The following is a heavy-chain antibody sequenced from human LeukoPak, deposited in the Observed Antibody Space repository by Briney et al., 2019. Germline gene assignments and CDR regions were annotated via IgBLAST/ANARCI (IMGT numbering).Heavy chain of an antibody. CDR1: GDSVSSNSAA. Sequence: SQTLSLTCAISGDSVSSNSAAWNWLRQSPSRGLEWLGRTYYRSKWYNDYAVSVKSRITINPDTSKNQFPLQLNSVTPEDTAVYYCARSTTATRQVGYWGQGTLVTVSS. D-gene: IGHD4-17*01. CDR3: ARSTTATRQVGY. J-gene: IGHJ4*02. V-gene: IGHV6-1*01. CDR2: TYYRSKWYN.